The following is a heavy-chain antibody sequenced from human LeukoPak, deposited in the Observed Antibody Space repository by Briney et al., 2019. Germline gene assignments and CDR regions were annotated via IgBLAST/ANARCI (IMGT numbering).Heavy chain of an antibody. CDR1: GGSFSGYY. V-gene: IGHV4-34*01. CDR3: ASGPEAFDI. J-gene: IGHJ3*02. CDR2: INHSGNT. Sequence: PSETLSLTCAVYGGSFSGYYWSWIRQPPGKGLEWIGEINHSGNTNSNPSLKSRVTISVDTSKNQFSLKLSSVTAADTAVYYCASGPEAFDIWGQGTMVTVSS.